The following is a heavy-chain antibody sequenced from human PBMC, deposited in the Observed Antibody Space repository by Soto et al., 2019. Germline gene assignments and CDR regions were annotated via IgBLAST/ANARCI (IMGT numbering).Heavy chain of an antibody. J-gene: IGHJ4*02. Sequence: PGGSLRLSCAASGFTFSSYDMHWVRQATGKGLEWVSAIGTAGDTYYPGSVKGRFTISRENAKNSLYLQMNSLRAGDTAVYYCVRCHRYYYDSSGYYNPFYFDYWGQGTLVTVSS. CDR3: VRCHRYYYDSSGYYNPFYFDY. V-gene: IGHV3-13*04. D-gene: IGHD3-22*01. CDR2: IGTAGDT. CDR1: GFTFSSYD.